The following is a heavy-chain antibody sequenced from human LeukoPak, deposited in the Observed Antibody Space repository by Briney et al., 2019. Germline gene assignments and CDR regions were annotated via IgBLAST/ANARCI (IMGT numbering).Heavy chain of an antibody. CDR2: ISYDGNNK. J-gene: IGHJ4*02. D-gene: IGHD6-19*01. Sequence: PGRSLRLSCTASGFNFRSYGMHWVRQAPGKGLEWVAVISYDGNNKLYADSVKGRFTISRDNSKNTLYLQMNSLRAEDTAVYYCAKGVRAVVGPLDYWGQGTLVTVSS. V-gene: IGHV3-30*18. CDR3: AKGVRAVVGPLDY. CDR1: GFNFRSYG.